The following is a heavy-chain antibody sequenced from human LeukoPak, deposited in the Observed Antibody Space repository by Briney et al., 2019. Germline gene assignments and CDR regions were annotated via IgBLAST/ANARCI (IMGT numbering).Heavy chain of an antibody. J-gene: IGHJ4*02. CDR1: GDSITSGPYF. D-gene: IGHD3-10*01. CDR3: ATMVRGVIKA. Sequence: SETLSLTCTASGDSITSGPYFWNWIRQPAGKKLEWIGRTYSSGSTNYNPSLKSRVTISVDTSKNQFSLKLSSVTAADTAVYYCATMVRGVIKAWGQGTLVTVSS. V-gene: IGHV4-61*02. CDR2: TYSSGST.